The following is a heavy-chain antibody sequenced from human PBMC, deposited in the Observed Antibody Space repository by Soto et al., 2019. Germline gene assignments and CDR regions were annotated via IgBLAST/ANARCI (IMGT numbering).Heavy chain of an antibody. CDR3: AEARGGAARRFDY. D-gene: IGHD6-6*01. Sequence: SETLSLTCAVYGGSFSGYYWSWIRQPPGKGLEWIGEINHSGSTNYNPSLKSRVTISVDTSKNQFSLKLSSVTAADTAVYYCAEARGGAARRFDYWGQGTLVTVSS. V-gene: IGHV4-34*01. CDR2: INHSGST. CDR1: GGSFSGYY. J-gene: IGHJ4*02.